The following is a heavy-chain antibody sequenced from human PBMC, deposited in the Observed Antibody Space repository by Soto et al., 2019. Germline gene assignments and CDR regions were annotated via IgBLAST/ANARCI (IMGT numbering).Heavy chain of an antibody. CDR2: INHSGSTNYKPSL. CDR1: GGSFSGYY. Sequence: PSETLSLTCAVYGGSFSGYYWSWIRQSPGKGLEWIGEINHSGSTNYKPSLNYNPSLKSRVTISMDTSKNQFSLRLNSVTAADTAVYYCARRGSGYQESSDDGWFDSWGQGTLVTVSS. D-gene: IGHD3-22*01. CDR3: ARRGSGYQESSDDGWFDS. V-gene: IGHV4-34*01. J-gene: IGHJ5*01.